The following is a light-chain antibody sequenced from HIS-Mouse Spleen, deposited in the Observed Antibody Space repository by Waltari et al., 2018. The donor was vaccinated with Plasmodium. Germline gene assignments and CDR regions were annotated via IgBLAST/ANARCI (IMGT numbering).Light chain of an antibody. CDR2: DDS. Sequence: SYVLTQPPSVSVAPGPTARITCGGNNLGRQSVHWYQPKPGQAPVLVVYDDSDRPSGIPERFSGSNSGNTATLTISRVEAGDEADYYCQVWDSSSDHWVFGGGTKLTVL. CDR1: NLGRQS. CDR3: QVWDSSSDHWV. J-gene: IGLJ3*02. V-gene: IGLV3-21*02.